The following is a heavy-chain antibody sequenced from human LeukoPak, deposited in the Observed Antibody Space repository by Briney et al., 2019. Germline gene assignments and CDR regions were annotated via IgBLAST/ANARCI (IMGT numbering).Heavy chain of an antibody. J-gene: IGHJ3*02. V-gene: IGHV5-51*01. CDR2: IYPGDSDT. CDR3: ARPPFWNDDAFDI. CDR1: GNSFTSYW. D-gene: IGHD1-1*01. Sequence: GESLKISCKGSGNSFTSYWIGWVRQMPGKGLEWMGIIYPGDSDTRYSPSFQGQVTISADKSISTAYLQWSSLKASDTAMYYCARPPFWNDDAFDIWGQGTMVTVSS.